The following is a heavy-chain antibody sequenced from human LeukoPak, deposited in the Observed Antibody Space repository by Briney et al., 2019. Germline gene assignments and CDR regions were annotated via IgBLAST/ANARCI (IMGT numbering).Heavy chain of an antibody. J-gene: IGHJ4*01. CDR3: AKSGGYGLIDY. V-gene: IGHV4-34*01. CDR2: INHSGST. Sequence: SETLSLTCAVYGGSFSGYYWSWIRQPPGKGLEWIGEINHSGSTNYNPSLKSRVTISVDTSKNQFSLKLNSVTAADSAMYYCAKSGGYGLIDYWGQGTLVAVSS. CDR1: GGSFSGYY. D-gene: IGHD1-26*01.